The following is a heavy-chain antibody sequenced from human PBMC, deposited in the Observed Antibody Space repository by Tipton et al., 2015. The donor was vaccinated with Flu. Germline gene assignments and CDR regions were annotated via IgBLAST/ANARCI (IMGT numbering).Heavy chain of an antibody. CDR1: GFTFDDYA. CDR3: AKDMAGTTSSNFDY. V-gene: IGHV3-9*01. Sequence: AASGFTFDDYAMHWVRQAPGKGLEWVSGISWNSGSIGYADSVKGRFTISRDNAKNSLYLQMNSLRAEDTALYYCAKDMAGTTSSNFDYWGQGTLVTVSS. D-gene: IGHD1-7*01. J-gene: IGHJ4*02. CDR2: ISWNSGSI.